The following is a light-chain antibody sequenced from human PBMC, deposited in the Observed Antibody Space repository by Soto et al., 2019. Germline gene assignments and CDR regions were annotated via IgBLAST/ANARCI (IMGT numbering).Light chain of an antibody. J-gene: IGLJ2*01. CDR2: EVS. CDR1: SSDVGSYNL. V-gene: IGLV2-23*02. Sequence: QSVLTQPASVSGSPGQSITISCTGTSSDVGSYNLVSWYQQHPGKAPKVMIYEVSKRPSGVSNRFSGSKSGNTASLTISGLQAEDEADYYCCSYAGSSTVVFGGGTKVTVL. CDR3: CSYAGSSTVV.